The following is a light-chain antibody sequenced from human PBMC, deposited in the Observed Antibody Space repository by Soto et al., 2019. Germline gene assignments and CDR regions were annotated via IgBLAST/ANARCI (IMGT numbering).Light chain of an antibody. CDR1: SSNIGAGYD. CDR2: GDL. V-gene: IGLV1-40*01. Sequence: QSVLTQPPSVSAAPGQRVTISCTGSSSNIGAGYDVHWYQQLPGTAPKLLIYGDLSRPSGVPDRFSDSKSGTSASLAITGLQAEDEADYYCQSYDSSLSGSVFGGGTELTVL. CDR3: QSYDSSLSGSV. J-gene: IGLJ2*01.